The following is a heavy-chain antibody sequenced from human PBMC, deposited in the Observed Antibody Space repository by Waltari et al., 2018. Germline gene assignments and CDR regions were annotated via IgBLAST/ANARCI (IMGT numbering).Heavy chain of an antibody. CDR1: GFTFSTYYW. CDR2: INRDGSTI. Sequence: EVQLVESGGGLVQPGGSLRLSCAASGFTFSTYYWMHWVRQAPGQGLVWGSRINRDGSTINYADSVKGRFTISRDNAKNTVYLQMNSLRAADTAVYYCARVPTYTVSTGGFDYWGQGTLVTVSS. J-gene: IGHJ4*02. D-gene: IGHD4-17*01. V-gene: IGHV3-74*01. CDR3: ARVPTYTVSTGGFDY.